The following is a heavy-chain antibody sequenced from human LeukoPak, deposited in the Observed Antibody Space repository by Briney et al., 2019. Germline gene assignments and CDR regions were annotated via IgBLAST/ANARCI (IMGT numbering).Heavy chain of an antibody. Sequence: PGGSLRLSCAASGFTFSSYAMSWVRQAPGKGLEWVSAISGSGGSTYYADSVKGRFTISRDNSKNTLYLQMNSLRAEDTAVYYCAKGPRYCSGGSCDGVWDYWGQGTLVTVSS. CDR1: GFTFSSYA. V-gene: IGHV3-23*01. CDR3: AKGPRYCSGGSCDGVWDY. D-gene: IGHD2-15*01. CDR2: ISGSGGST. J-gene: IGHJ4*02.